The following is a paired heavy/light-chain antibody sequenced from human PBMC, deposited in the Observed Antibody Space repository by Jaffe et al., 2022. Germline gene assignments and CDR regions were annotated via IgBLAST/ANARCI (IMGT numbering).Light chain of an antibody. CDR1: QGIGTW. CDR3: QQSHSFPLT. Sequence: DIQMTQSPSSVSASVGDTVTITCRASQGIGTWLGWYQQKPGNAPKLLIYAASNLQTGVPSRFSGSGSGTDFTLTIASLQPEDFATYSCQQSHSFPLTFGQGTRLEIK. J-gene: IGKJ5*01. CDR2: AAS. V-gene: IGKV1-12*01.
Heavy chain of an antibody. V-gene: IGHV3-49*04. Sequence: EVQLVESGGDLVQPGRSLRLSCRGSGFTFGDYALSWVRQAPGKGLEWVAFVRTTRYAATGEYAASVKGRFTISRDDSESIVYLLMDSLKTEDSAVYFCTRVKTISSWHFDLWGRGTLVTASS. J-gene: IGHJ2*01. D-gene: IGHD6-13*01. CDR2: VRTTRYAATG. CDR3: TRVKTISSWHFDL. CDR1: GFTFGDYA.